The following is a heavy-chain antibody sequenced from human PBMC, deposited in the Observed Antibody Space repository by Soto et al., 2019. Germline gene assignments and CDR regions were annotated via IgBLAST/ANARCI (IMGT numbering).Heavy chain of an antibody. V-gene: IGHV4-59*01. CDR2: IYYSGST. J-gene: IGHJ6*03. CDR3: ARDGYDYIWGSYLPPSSRYMDV. CDR1: GGSISSYY. Sequence: SETLSLTCTVSGGSISSYYWSWIRQTPGKGLEWIGYIYYSGSTNYNPSLKSRVTISVDTSKNQFSLKLSSVTAADTAVYYCARDGYDYIWGSYLPPSSRYMDVWGKGTTVTVSS. D-gene: IGHD3-16*02.